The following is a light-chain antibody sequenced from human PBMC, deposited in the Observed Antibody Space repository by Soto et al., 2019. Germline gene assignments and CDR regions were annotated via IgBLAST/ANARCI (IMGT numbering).Light chain of an antibody. V-gene: IGKV1-5*03. CDR3: QEYNSYTP. J-gene: IGKJ4*02. CDR2: KTS. CDR1: QSISSR. Sequence: DIQMTQSPSTLSASVGDRVTITCRASQSISSRLAWYQQKAGKAPKLLIYKTSSLESGVPSRFSGSGSGTEFTLTIRSLQPDDFATYYCQEYNSYTPFGRGTKVEIK.